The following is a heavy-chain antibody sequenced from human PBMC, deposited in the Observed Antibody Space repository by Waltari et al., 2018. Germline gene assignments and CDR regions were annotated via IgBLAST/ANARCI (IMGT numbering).Heavy chain of an antibody. V-gene: IGHV4-39*07. Sequence: QLQMQESGPGLVRPSETLSLTCAVSGGSITTITYFWGWIRQPPGKGLEWIWSFSYNGNTYYNPALKSRATISGDTSKNQVSLVLTSVTAADTAVYYCARGLGAIYWGHGTLVTVSS. CDR1: GGSITTITYF. J-gene: IGHJ4*01. CDR2: FSYNGNT. D-gene: IGHD2-21*01. CDR3: ARGLGAIY.